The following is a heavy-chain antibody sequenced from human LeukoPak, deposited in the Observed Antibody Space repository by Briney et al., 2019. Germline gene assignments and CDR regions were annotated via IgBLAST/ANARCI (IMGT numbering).Heavy chain of an antibody. J-gene: IGHJ4*02. D-gene: IGHD2-2*01. CDR3: ARDLGKAGPANM. CDR2: INPNSGGT. Sequence: GASVKVSCKASGYTFTGYYMHWVRQASGQGLEWMGWINPNSGGTNYAQKFQGRVTMTRDTSISTAYMELSRLRSDDTAVYYCARDLGKAGPANMWGQGTLVTVSS. CDR1: GYTFTGYY. V-gene: IGHV1-2*02.